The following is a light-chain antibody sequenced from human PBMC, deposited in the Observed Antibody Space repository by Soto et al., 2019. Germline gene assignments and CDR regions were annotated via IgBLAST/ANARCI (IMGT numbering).Light chain of an antibody. J-gene: IGKJ3*01. CDR1: QSVGSTF. CDR2: GAS. V-gene: IGKV3-20*01. Sequence: EIVLTQSPGTLSLSPGERATLSCRASQSVGSTFLAWHQQKPGQAPRLLIYGASRRATGIPDRFSGSGSGTDFTLTISRLGPEDFAVYYCQQYGSSPFTFGPGTKVDIK. CDR3: QQYGSSPFT.